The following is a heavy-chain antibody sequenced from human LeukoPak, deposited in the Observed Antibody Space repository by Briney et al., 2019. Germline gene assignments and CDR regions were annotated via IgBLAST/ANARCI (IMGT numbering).Heavy chain of an antibody. V-gene: IGHV4-34*01. D-gene: IGHD3-3*01. CDR2: INHSGST. CDR3: ASPIFWSGPKTFDY. CDR1: GGSFSGYY. Sequence: PSETLSLTCAVYGGSFSGYYWSWIRQPPGKGLEWIGEINHSGSTNYNPSLKSRVTISVDTSKNQFSLKLSSVTAADTAVYYCASPIFWSGPKTFDYWGQRTLVTVSS. J-gene: IGHJ4*02.